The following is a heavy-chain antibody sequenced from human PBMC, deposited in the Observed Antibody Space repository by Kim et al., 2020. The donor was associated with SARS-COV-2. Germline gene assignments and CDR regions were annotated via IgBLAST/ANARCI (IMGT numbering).Heavy chain of an antibody. J-gene: IGHJ4*02. Sequence: GGSLRLSCAASGFTFSDYYMSWIRQAPGKGLEWVSYISSSSSYTNYADSVKGRFTISRDNAKNSLYLQMNSLRAEDTAVYYCARDHSSYYYDSSGYPYFDYWGQGTLVTVSS. CDR1: GFTFSDYY. CDR2: ISSSSSYT. CDR3: ARDHSSYYYDSSGYPYFDY. V-gene: IGHV3-11*06. D-gene: IGHD3-22*01.